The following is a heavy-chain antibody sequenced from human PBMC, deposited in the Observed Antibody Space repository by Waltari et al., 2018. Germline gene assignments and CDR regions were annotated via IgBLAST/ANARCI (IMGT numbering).Heavy chain of an antibody. D-gene: IGHD1-26*01. J-gene: IGHJ6*02. CDR2: ISYDGSNK. Sequence: VRQAPGKGLEWVAVISYDGSNKYYADSVKGRFTISRDNSKNTLYLQMNSLRAEDTAVYYCAVIHSGSYWYYYYGRDVWGQGTTVTVSS. V-gene: IGHV3-30-3*01. CDR3: AVIHSGSYWYYYYGRDV.